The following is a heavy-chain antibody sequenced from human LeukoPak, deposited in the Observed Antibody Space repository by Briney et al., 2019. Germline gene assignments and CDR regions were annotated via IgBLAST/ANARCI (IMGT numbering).Heavy chain of an antibody. V-gene: IGHV4-61*01. CDR1: GGSVSSGSYY. CDR2: IYYSGST. CDR3: ARLRHDAFDI. D-gene: IGHD4-17*01. J-gene: IGHJ3*02. Sequence: ASETLSLTCTVSGGSVSSGSYYWSWIRQPPGKGLEWIGYIYYSGSTNYNPSLKSRVTISVDTSKNQFSLKLSSVTAADTAVYYCARLRHDAFDIWGQGTMVTVSS.